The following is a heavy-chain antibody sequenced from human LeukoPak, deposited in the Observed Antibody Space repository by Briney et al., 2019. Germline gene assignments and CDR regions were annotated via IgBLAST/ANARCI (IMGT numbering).Heavy chain of an antibody. D-gene: IGHD4-17*01. V-gene: IGHV3-11*01. Sequence: GGSLRLSCAASGFTFSDFYMSWIRQAPGKGLEWVSYISSGGNSMHYADSVKGRFTISRDNAKNSLSLQMNSLRGEDTAVYYCARAPDDDYGDYFDYWGQGTLVTVSS. CDR2: ISSGGNSM. J-gene: IGHJ4*02. CDR3: ARAPDDDYGDYFDY. CDR1: GFTFSDFY.